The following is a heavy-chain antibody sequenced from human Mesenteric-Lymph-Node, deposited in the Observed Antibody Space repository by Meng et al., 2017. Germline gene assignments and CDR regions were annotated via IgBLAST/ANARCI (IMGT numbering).Heavy chain of an antibody. Sequence: GESLKISCAASGFTFSSYALSWVRQAPGKGLEWVSVISGSGGTIYYADSVKGRFTISRDNAKNSLYLQMDSLRAEDTAVYYCARVLGDSSGWYAIGFWGQGTLVTVSS. V-gene: IGHV3-23*01. D-gene: IGHD6-19*01. CDR2: ISGSGGTI. J-gene: IGHJ4*02. CDR1: GFTFSSYA. CDR3: ARVLGDSSGWYAIGF.